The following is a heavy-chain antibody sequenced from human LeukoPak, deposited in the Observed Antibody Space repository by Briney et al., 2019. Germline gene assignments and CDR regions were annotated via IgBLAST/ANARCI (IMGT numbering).Heavy chain of an antibody. CDR3: ARALDLYSSSSWFDP. CDR1: GGSISSYY. CDR2: ICYSGST. Sequence: KPSETLSLTCTVSGGSISSYYWSWIRQPPGKGLEWIGYICYSGSTNYNPSLKSRVTISVDTSKNQFSLKLSSVTAADTAVYYCARALDLYSSSSWFDPWGQGTLVTVSS. D-gene: IGHD6-6*01. J-gene: IGHJ5*02. V-gene: IGHV4-59*01.